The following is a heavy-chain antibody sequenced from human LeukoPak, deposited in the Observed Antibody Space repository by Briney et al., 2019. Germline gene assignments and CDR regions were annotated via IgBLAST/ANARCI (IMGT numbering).Heavy chain of an antibody. CDR3: ARVVSIAARRYCYYYMDV. CDR1: GGTFSSYA. Sequence: WASLKLSCKASGGTFSSYAISWVRQAPGQGLEWMGGIIPFFGTANYAKTFQGRVTITTGEFTREAYMELSSLRSEDTAVYYCARVVSIAARRYCYYYMDVWGKGITVTVSS. CDR2: IIPFFGTA. D-gene: IGHD6-6*01. J-gene: IGHJ6*03. V-gene: IGHV1-69*05.